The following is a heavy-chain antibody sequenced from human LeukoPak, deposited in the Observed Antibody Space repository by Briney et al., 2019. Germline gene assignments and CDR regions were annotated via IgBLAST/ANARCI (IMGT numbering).Heavy chain of an antibody. CDR3: AKGGHCSSTSCSLGDFDY. CDR1: GFTFSSYG. CDR2: IWYDGSNK. Sequence: GGSLRLSCAASGFTFSSYGMHWVRQAPGKGLEWVAAIWYDGSNKYYADSVKGRFTISRDNSKNTLYLQMNSLRAEDTAVYYCAKGGHCSSTSCSLGDFDYWGQGTLVTVSS. V-gene: IGHV3-33*06. D-gene: IGHD2-2*01. J-gene: IGHJ4*02.